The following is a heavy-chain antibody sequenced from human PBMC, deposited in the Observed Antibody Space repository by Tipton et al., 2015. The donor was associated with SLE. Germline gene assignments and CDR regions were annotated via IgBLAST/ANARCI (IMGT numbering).Heavy chain of an antibody. J-gene: IGHJ4*02. CDR3: ARRDYSSGWDYFDH. V-gene: IGHV4-34*01. CDR1: GGSFSGYY. Sequence: TLSLTCAVYGGSFSGYYWSWIRQPPGKGLEWIGEINHSGSTTYNSSLKSRVTISVDTAKNQYSLKVNSVTAADTAVYFCARRDYSSGWDYFDHWGQGTLVTVSS. CDR2: INHSGST. D-gene: IGHD6-19*01.